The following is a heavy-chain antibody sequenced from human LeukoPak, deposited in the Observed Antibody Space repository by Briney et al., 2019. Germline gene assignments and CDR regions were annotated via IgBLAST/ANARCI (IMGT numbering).Heavy chain of an antibody. CDR3: AGPSVVDAFDV. CDR1: GFTFRSNY. D-gene: IGHD2-21*01. CDR2: IYSTGTT. V-gene: IGHV3-66*01. Sequence: PGGSLRLSCAASGFTFRSNYMTWVRQAPGKGLEWVSVIYSTGTTYYADSVKGRFTISRDKSKNTLYLQMNSLRAEDTAVYYCAGPSVVDAFDVWGQGTLVIVSS. J-gene: IGHJ3*01.